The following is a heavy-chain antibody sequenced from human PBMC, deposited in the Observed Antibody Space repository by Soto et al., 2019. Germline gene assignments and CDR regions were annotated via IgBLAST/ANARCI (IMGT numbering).Heavy chain of an antibody. CDR2: IWYDGSNK. V-gene: IGHV3-33*01. D-gene: IGHD6-13*01. Sequence: QVQLVESGGGVVQPGRSLRLSCAASGFTFSSYGMHWVRQAPGKGLEWVAVIWYDGSNKYYADSVKGRFTISRDNSKNTLYLQMNSLRAEDTAVYYCARASGIAAAGYYYYGLDVWGQGTTVTVSS. CDR1: GFTFSSYG. J-gene: IGHJ6*02. CDR3: ARASGIAAAGYYYYGLDV.